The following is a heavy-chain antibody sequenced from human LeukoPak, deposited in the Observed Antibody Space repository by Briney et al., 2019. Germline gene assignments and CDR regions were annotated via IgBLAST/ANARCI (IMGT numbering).Heavy chain of an antibody. Sequence: ASVKVSCKISGYFLRESSMHWVRQAPGKGLEWMGGFDAENGDIVYAQKLQGRVTMTEDISTDTAYMELSDLRSDDTAVYYCATEDPSGLDVLLNWGQGTMVTVSS. J-gene: IGHJ3*01. CDR2: FDAENGDI. V-gene: IGHV1-24*01. CDR1: GYFLRESS. CDR3: ATEDPSGLDVLLN. D-gene: IGHD6-19*01.